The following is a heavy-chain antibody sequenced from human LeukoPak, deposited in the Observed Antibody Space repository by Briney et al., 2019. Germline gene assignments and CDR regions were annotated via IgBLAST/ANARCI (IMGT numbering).Heavy chain of an antibody. J-gene: IGHJ6*03. Sequence: GASVKVSCKASGGTFSSYAISWVRQAPGQGLEWMGGIIPIFGTASYAQKFQGRVTITTDESTSTAYMELSSLRSEDTAVYYCARDGGDYGSYYYYYYYMDVWGKGTTVTVSS. V-gene: IGHV1-69*05. CDR1: GGTFSSYA. CDR3: ARDGGDYGSYYYYYYYMDV. D-gene: IGHD4-17*01. CDR2: IIPIFGTA.